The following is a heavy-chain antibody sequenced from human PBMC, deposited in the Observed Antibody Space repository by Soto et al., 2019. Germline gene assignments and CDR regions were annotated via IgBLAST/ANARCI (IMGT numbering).Heavy chain of an antibody. Sequence: GASVKVSCKASGYTFTSYYMHWVRQAPGQGLEWMGIINPSGGSTSYAQKFQGRVTMTRDTSTSTVYMELSSLRSEDTAVYYCARDLLGYCSGGSCYGYYYYGMDVWGQGTTVTVSS. V-gene: IGHV1-46*01. CDR2: INPSGGST. J-gene: IGHJ6*02. D-gene: IGHD2-15*01. CDR3: ARDLLGYCSGGSCYGYYYYGMDV. CDR1: GYTFTSYY.